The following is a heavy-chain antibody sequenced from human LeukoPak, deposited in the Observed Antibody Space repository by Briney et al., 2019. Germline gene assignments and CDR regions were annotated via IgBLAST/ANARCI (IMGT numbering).Heavy chain of an antibody. D-gene: IGHD3-10*01. J-gene: IGHJ5*01. CDR1: GGSFSGYY. Sequence: SETLSLTCAVYGGSFSGYYWSWIRQPPGKGLEWIGEINHSGSTNYNPSLKSRVTISVDTSKNQFSLKLSSVTAADTAVYYCARVYMVRGVRSESWGPGTLVTVSS. CDR3: ARVYMVRGVRSES. V-gene: IGHV4-34*01. CDR2: INHSGST.